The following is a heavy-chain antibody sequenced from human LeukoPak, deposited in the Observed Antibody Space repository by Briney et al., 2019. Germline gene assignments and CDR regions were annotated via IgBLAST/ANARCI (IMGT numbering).Heavy chain of an antibody. V-gene: IGHV4-39*01. Sequence: PSETLSLTCTVSGGSISGSSYYWGWIRQPPGKGLEWIGSIYYSGSTYYNPSLKSRVTISVDTSKNQFSLKLSSVTAADTAVYYCARPHNYGDYEYYFDYWGQGTLVTVSS. CDR2: IYYSGST. CDR1: GGSISGSSYY. J-gene: IGHJ4*02. CDR3: ARPHNYGDYEYYFDY. D-gene: IGHD4-17*01.